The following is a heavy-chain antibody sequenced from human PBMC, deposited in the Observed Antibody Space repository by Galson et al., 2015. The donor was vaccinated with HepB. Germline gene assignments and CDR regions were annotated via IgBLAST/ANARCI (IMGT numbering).Heavy chain of an antibody. CDR2: IGTAGDT. J-gene: IGHJ3*02. CDR3: ARRGYSYGENDAFDI. V-gene: IGHV3-13*01. D-gene: IGHD5-18*01. Sequence: SLRLSCAASGFTFSSYDMHWVRHATGKGLEWVSAIGTAGDTYYPGSVKGRFTISRENAKNSLYLQMNSLRAGDTAVYYCARRGYSYGENDAFDIWGQGTMVTVSS. CDR1: GFTFSSYD.